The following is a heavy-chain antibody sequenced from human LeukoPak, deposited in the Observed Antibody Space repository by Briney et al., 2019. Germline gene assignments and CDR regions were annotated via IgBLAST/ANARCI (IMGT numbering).Heavy chain of an antibody. CDR1: GGSISSGDYY. CDR2: IYYSGST. V-gene: IGHV4-30-4*01. D-gene: IGHD5-12*01. J-gene: IGHJ3*02. Sequence: SETLSLTCTVSGGSISSGDYYWSWIRQPPGKGLEWIGYIYYSGSTYYNPSLKSRVTISVDTSKNQFSLKLSSVTAADTAVYYCARDFAGSGYDGTKAFDIWGQGTMVTVSS. CDR3: ARDFAGSGYDGTKAFDI.